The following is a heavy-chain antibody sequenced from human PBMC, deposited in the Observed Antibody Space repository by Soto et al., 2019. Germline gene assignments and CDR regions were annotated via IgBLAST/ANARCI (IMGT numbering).Heavy chain of an antibody. CDR3: ARFVRHQLPTIDY. Sequence: QVQLVQSGAEVKKPGASVKVSCKASGYTFTSYDIHWVRQATGQGLEWMGWMSPNSGNTGFAQKFQGRVTMTWDTSISTAYMELSSLTSADTAVYYCARFVRHQLPTIDYWGQGALVTVSS. J-gene: IGHJ4*02. D-gene: IGHD1-26*01. V-gene: IGHV1-8*01. CDR2: MSPNSGNT. CDR1: GYTFTSYD.